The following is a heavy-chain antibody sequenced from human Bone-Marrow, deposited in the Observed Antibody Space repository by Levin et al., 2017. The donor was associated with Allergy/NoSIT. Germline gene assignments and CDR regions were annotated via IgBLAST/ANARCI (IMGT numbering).Heavy chain of an antibody. CDR3: ARGYSFGHIDS. CDR1: GGSINSDDYY. D-gene: IGHD5-18*01. Sequence: SETLSLTCTVSGGSINSDDYYWSLIRQPPGKGLELIGYIFYSGSTYYNPSLKSRVVISVDTSKHQFSLKLTSVTAADTAVYFCARGYSFGHIDSWGQGTLVTVSS. V-gene: IGHV4-30-4*01. CDR2: IFYSGST. J-gene: IGHJ4*02.